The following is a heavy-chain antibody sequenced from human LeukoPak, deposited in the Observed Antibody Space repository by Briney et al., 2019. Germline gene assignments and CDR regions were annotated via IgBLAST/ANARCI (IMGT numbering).Heavy chain of an antibody. CDR3: ARHRLKRTFDY. J-gene: IGHJ4*02. V-gene: IGHV4-59*08. Sequence: SETLSLTCAVYGGSFSGYYWSWIRQPPGKGLEWIGYIYYSGSTNYNPSLKSRVTISVDTSKNQFSLKLSSVTAADTAVYYCARHRLKRTFDYWGQGTLVTVSS. D-gene: IGHD2-21*02. CDR1: GGSFSGYY. CDR2: IYYSGST.